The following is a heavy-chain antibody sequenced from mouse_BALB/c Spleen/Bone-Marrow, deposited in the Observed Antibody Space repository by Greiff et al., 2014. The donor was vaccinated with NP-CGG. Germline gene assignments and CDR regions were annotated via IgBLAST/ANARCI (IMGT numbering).Heavy chain of an antibody. CDR1: GFTFSDFY. CDR3: ARDVGYGNYFVY. CDR2: SRNKAKYYTT. V-gene: IGHV7-1*02. D-gene: IGHD2-10*02. J-gene: IGHJ3*01. Sequence: EVMLVESGGGLVQPGDSLRLSCATSGFTFSDFYTEWVRQPPGKRLEWIAASRNKAKYYTTEYSASVKGRFIVSRDTSQSVLYLQMNALRAGDTAIYYCARDVGYGNYFVYWGQGTLVTVSA.